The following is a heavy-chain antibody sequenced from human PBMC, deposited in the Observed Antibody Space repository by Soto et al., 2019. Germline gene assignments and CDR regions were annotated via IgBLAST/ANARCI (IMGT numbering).Heavy chain of an antibody. Sequence: SETLSLTCTVSGGSICSYYWSWIRQPPGKGLEWIGYIYYSGSTNYNPSLKSRVTISVDTSKNQFSLKLSSVTAADTAVYYCARDRRFWSGLDYWGQGTLVTVSS. CDR1: GGSICSYY. D-gene: IGHD3-3*01. V-gene: IGHV4-59*12. CDR2: IYYSGST. J-gene: IGHJ4*02. CDR3: ARDRRFWSGLDY.